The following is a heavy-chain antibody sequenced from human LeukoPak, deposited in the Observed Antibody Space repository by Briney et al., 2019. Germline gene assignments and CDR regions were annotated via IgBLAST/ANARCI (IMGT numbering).Heavy chain of an antibody. V-gene: IGHV4-31*02. CDR2: VYYSGST. Sequence: YWIGWIRQHPGKGLEWIGNVYYSGSTYYNPSLKSRVTISVDTSKNQFSLKLSSVTAADTAMYYCARESNVADSWGQGTLVTVSS. J-gene: IGHJ4*02. CDR3: ARESNVADS. CDR1: Y. D-gene: IGHD4-11*01.